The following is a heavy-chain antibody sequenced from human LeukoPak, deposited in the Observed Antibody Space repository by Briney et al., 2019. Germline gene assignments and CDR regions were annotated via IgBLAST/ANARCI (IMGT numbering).Heavy chain of an antibody. Sequence: SVKVPCKVSGDTFSRYAISWVRQAPGQGLEWMGGIIPILTTPNYAQRFQGRVTITADESTSTAYMELISLRSEDTAVYYCARDTRSSLRGHYYYYMDVWGQGTTVIVSS. CDR3: ARDTRSSLRGHYYYYMDV. CDR1: GDTFSRYA. D-gene: IGHD3-10*01. V-gene: IGHV1-69*01. J-gene: IGHJ6*02. CDR2: IIPILTTP.